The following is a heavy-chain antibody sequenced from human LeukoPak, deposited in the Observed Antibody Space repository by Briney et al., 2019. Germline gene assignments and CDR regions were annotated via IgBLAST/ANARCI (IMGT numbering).Heavy chain of an antibody. D-gene: IGHD3-22*01. CDR1: GFTFSSYE. V-gene: IGHV3-48*03. CDR3: ARGPYYYDSSGYWFQH. J-gene: IGHJ1*01. CDR2: ISSSGSTI. Sequence: PGGSLRLSCAASGFTFSSYEMNWVRQAPGKGLEWVSYISSSGSTIYYADSVKGRFTISRDNSKNTLYLQMNSLRAEDTAVYYCARGPYYYDSSGYWFQHWGQGTLVTVSS.